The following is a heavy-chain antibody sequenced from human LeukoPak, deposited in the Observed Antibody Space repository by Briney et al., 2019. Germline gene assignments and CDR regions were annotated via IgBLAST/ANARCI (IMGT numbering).Heavy chain of an antibody. J-gene: IGHJ3*02. CDR1: GFTFSSYG. CDR3: ARAVGSGSYLTFDI. CDR2: IWYDGSNK. D-gene: IGHD3-10*01. Sequence: PGGSLRLSCAASGFTFSSYGMHWVRQAPGKGLEWVAVIWYDGSNKYYADSVKGRFTISRDNSKNTLCLQMNSLRAEDTAVYYCARAVGSGSYLTFDIWGQGTMVTVSS. V-gene: IGHV3-33*01.